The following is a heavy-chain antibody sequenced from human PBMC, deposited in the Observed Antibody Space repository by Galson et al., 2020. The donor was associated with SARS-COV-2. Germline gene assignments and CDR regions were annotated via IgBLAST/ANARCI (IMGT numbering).Heavy chain of an antibody. CDR1: SW. CDR2: IKPDGSEK. V-gene: IGHV3-7*03. CDR3: ARGFNWGWDY. Sequence: SWMSCVRHAPGKGLEWVANIKPDGSEKHYVDSVKVRFTISRDNTKNSLYLQVNSLRADETAVYYCARGFNWGWDYWGQGTLVNVYS. D-gene: IGHD3-16*01. J-gene: IGHJ4*02.